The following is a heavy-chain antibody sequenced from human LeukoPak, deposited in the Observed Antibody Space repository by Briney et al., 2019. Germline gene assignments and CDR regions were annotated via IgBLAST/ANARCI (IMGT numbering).Heavy chain of an antibody. Sequence: SVKVSCKASGGTFSSYAISWVRQAPGQGLEWMGRIIPILGIANYTQKFQGRVTITADKSTSTAYMELSSLRSEDTAVYYCARDEDLVSDYWGQGTLVTVSS. V-gene: IGHV1-69*04. CDR2: IIPILGIA. CDR1: GGTFSSYA. CDR3: ARDEDLVSDY. J-gene: IGHJ4*02. D-gene: IGHD2-15*01.